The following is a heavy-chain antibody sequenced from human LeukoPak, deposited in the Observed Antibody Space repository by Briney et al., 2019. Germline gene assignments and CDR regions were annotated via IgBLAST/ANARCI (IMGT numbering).Heavy chain of an antibody. Sequence: GGSLRLSCAASGFTFSKYWMHWVRHGPGKGLVWVSRIKSDGSSTNYADSVKGRFTISRDNSKNTLYLQMNSLRAEDTAVYYCAKDRVAAAGNFDYWGQGTLVTVSS. V-gene: IGHV3-74*01. CDR1: GFTFSKYW. D-gene: IGHD6-13*01. CDR3: AKDRVAAAGNFDY. J-gene: IGHJ4*02. CDR2: IKSDGSST.